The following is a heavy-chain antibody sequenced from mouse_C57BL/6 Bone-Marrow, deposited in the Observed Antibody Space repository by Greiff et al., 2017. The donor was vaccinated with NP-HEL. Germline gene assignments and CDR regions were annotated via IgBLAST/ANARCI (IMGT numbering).Heavy chain of an antibody. CDR3: ARGGDDYFYYAMDY. CDR2: ISDGGSYT. J-gene: IGHJ4*01. V-gene: IGHV5-4*01. CDR1: GFTFSSYA. D-gene: IGHD2-4*01. Sequence: EVQLVESGGGLVKPGGSLKLSCAASGFTFSSYAMSWVRQTPEKRLEWVATISDGGSYTYYPDNVKGRFTISRDNAKNNLYLQMSHLKSEDTAMYYCARGGDDYFYYAMDYWGQGTSVTVSS.